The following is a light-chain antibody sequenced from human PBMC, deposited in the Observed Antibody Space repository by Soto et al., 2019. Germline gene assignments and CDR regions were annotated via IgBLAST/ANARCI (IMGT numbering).Light chain of an antibody. Sequence: DIQMTQSPSTLSASVGDRVTITCRASQSISSWLAWYQQKPGKAPKLLIYKASSLESGVPSRFSGSGSGTEFTLTISRLQPDDFATYYCQQYNSYLWTFGQGTRWIS. V-gene: IGKV1-5*03. J-gene: IGKJ1*01. CDR3: QQYNSYLWT. CDR1: QSISSW. CDR2: KAS.